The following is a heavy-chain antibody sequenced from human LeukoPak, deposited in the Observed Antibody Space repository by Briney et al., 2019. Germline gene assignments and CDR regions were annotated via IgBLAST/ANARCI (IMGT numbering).Heavy chain of an antibody. D-gene: IGHD4-23*01. CDR2: INHSGST. V-gene: IGHV4-34*01. CDR1: GFTFSSSA. CDR3: ARGTVVTPYDY. Sequence: GSLRLSCAASGFTFSSSAMSWVRQPPGKGLEWIGEINHSGSTNYNPSLKSRVTISVDTSRNQFSLKLSSVTAADTAVYYCARGTVVTPYDYWGQGTLVTVSS. J-gene: IGHJ4*02.